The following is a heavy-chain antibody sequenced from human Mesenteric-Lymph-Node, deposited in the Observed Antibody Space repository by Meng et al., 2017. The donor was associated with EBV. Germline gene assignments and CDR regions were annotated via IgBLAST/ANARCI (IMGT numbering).Heavy chain of an antibody. J-gene: IGHJ5*02. Sequence: QVQLVQSGAEVKKPGDSVKVSCRVSGYTLTDLSMHWVRQAPGKGLEWMGGYDPEDGETIFAQKFQGRVTMTEDTSTDTAYMELNSLRSEDTAVYYCATRAAYYYDSSGHYFTSWGQGTLVTVSS. CDR2: YDPEDGET. V-gene: IGHV1-24*01. CDR3: ATRAAYYYDSSGHYFTS. D-gene: IGHD3-22*01. CDR1: GYTLTDLS.